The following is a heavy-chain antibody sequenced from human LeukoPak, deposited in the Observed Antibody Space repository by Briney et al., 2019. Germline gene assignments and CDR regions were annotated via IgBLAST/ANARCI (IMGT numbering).Heavy chain of an antibody. Sequence: GGSLRLSCAASGFTFSSYWMSWVRQAPGKGLEWVANIKQDGSEKYYVDSVKGRFTISRDNAKNSLYLQMNSLRAEDTAVYYCASRGIAVADPSDAFDIWAKGQWSPSLQ. CDR3: ASRGIAVADPSDAFDI. D-gene: IGHD6-19*01. CDR2: IKQDGSEK. CDR1: GFTFSSYW. J-gene: IGHJ3*02. V-gene: IGHV3-7*01.